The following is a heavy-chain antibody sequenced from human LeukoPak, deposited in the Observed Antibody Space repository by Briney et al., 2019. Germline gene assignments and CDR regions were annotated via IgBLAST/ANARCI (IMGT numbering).Heavy chain of an antibody. CDR2: IYYSGST. Sequence: SETLSLTCTVSGGSISSYYWSWIRQPPGKGLEWIGYIYYSGSTNYNPSLKSRVTISVDTSKNQFSLKLSSVTAADTAVYYCARLVPTYYDILTGLRGWFDPWGQGTLVTVSS. J-gene: IGHJ5*02. CDR3: ARLVPTYYDILTGLRGWFDP. V-gene: IGHV4-59*01. CDR1: GGSISSYY. D-gene: IGHD3-9*01.